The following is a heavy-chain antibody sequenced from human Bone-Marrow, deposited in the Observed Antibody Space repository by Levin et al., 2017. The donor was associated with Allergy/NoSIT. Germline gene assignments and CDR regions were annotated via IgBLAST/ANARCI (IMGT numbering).Heavy chain of an antibody. D-gene: IGHD5-12*01. CDR3: ARQFDSGYDSAYFDY. V-gene: IGHV1-2*07. CDR1: GYTFIGYN. J-gene: IGHJ4*02. Sequence: GESLKISCKTSGYTFIGYNIYWVRQTPGQGLEWMGWINPETGDTHYIHKFHDRVTMTRDTSISTAYLDVSRLTSEDTAVYYCARQFDSGYDSAYFDYWGQGARVTVSS. CDR2: INPETGDT.